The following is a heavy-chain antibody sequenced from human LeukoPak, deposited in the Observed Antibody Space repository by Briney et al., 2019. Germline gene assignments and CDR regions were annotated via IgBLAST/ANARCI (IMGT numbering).Heavy chain of an antibody. CDR1: GFTFSSYW. Sequence: GGSLRLSCAASGFTFSSYWMHWVRQAPGKGLVWVSRINSDGSSTSYADSVKGRFTISRDNAKNTLCLQMNSLRAEDTAVYYCARYGVYYYYGMDVWGQGTTVTVSS. D-gene: IGHD4-17*01. V-gene: IGHV3-74*01. J-gene: IGHJ6*02. CDR2: INSDGSST. CDR3: ARYGVYYYYGMDV.